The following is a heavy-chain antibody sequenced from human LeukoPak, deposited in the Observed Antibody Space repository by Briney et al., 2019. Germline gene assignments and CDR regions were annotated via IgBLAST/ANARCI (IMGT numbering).Heavy chain of an antibody. CDR1: GFTFSSYG. D-gene: IGHD5-18*01. J-gene: IGHJ4*02. V-gene: IGHV3-30*02. CDR3: AKAYSYGWGSYYFDY. Sequence: GGSLRLSCVASGFTFSSYGMHWVRQAPGRGLEWVAFIRYDGSNKYYVDSVKGRFTISKDNSKNTLYLQMNSLRAEDTAVYYCAKAYSYGWGSYYFDYWGQGTLVTVSS. CDR2: IRYDGSNK.